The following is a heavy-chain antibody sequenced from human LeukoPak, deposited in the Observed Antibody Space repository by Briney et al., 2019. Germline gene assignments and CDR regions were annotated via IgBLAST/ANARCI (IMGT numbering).Heavy chain of an antibody. Sequence: SETLSLTCTVSGGSVSSNNYQWNWIRQPPGKGLEWIGDIYHSGSTNYNPSLKSRVTISVDTSKNQFSLKLSSVTAADTAVYYCARRLVGQTFDYWGQGTLVTVSS. V-gene: IGHV4-61*01. CDR1: GGSVSSNNYQ. D-gene: IGHD3-10*01. J-gene: IGHJ4*02. CDR2: IYHSGST. CDR3: ARRLVGQTFDY.